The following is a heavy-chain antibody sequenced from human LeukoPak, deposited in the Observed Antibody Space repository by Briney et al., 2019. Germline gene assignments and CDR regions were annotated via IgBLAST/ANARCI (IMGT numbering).Heavy chain of an antibody. CDR3: ARVPFSSGWYDY. J-gene: IGHJ4*02. CDR1: GFIFSNCG. V-gene: IGHV3-64*02. Sequence: GGSLRLSCAASGFIFSNCGMHWVRQAPGRGLEFVSRISSNGGTTYYADSLKGRFTISRDNSKNTVYLQMASLRPEDMAVYYCARVPFSSGWYDYWGQGTLVTVSS. CDR2: ISSNGGTT. D-gene: IGHD6-19*01.